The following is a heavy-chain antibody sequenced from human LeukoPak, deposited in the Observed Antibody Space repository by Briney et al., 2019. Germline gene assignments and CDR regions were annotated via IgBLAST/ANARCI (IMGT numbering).Heavy chain of an antibody. Sequence: PSQTLSLTCTVSGGSISSGGYYWSWIRQHPGKGLEWIGYIYYSGGTYYNPSLKSRVTISVDTSKNQFSLKLSSVTAADTAVYYCARDSARSIAADWGFDPWGQGTLVTVSS. CDR2: IYYSGGT. V-gene: IGHV4-31*03. CDR3: ARDSARSIAADWGFDP. J-gene: IGHJ5*02. D-gene: IGHD6-6*01. CDR1: GGSISSGGYY.